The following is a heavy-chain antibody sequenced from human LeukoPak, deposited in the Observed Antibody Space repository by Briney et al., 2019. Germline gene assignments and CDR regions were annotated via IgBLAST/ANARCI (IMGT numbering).Heavy chain of an antibody. V-gene: IGHV1-2*04. D-gene: IGHD6-13*01. J-gene: IGHJ4*02. CDR1: GYTFTGYY. CDR2: INPNSGGT. Sequence: ASVKVSCKASGYTFTGYYMHWVRQAPGQGLEWMGWINPNSGGTNYAQKFQGWVTMTRDTPISTAYMELSRLRSDDTAVYYCARANSAAGIDDYWGQGTLVTVSS. CDR3: ARANSAAGIDDY.